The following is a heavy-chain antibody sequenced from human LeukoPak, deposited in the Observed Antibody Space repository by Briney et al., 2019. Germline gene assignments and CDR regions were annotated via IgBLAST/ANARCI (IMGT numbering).Heavy chain of an antibody. Sequence: GGSLRLSCAASGFTFSSYSMNWVRQAPGKGLEWVSYISTSSSNIYYADSVKGRFTVSRDNAKNSLYLQMNSLRDEDTAVYYCARFTGYSSSWYELDYWGQGTLVTVSS. CDR3: ARFTGYSSSWYELDY. D-gene: IGHD6-13*01. CDR2: ISTSSSNI. CDR1: GFTFSSYS. J-gene: IGHJ4*02. V-gene: IGHV3-48*02.